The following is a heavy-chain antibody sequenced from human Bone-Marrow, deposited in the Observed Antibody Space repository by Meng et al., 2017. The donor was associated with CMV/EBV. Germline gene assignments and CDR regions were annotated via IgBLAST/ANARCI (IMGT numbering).Heavy chain of an antibody. CDR3: AYQAAGTGWAAY. CDR2: ISAYNGNT. D-gene: IGHD6-13*01. V-gene: IGHV1-18*01. J-gene: IGHJ4*02. CDR1: GGTFSSYA. Sequence: ASVKVSCKASGGTFSSYAISWVRQAPGQGLEWMGWISAYNGNTNYAQKLQGRVTMTTDTSTSTAYMELRSLRSDDTAVYYCAYQAAGTGWAAYSVQGTLVTVYS.